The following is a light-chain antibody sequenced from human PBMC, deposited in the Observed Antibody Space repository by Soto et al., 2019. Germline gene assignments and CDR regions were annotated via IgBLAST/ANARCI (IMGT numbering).Light chain of an antibody. CDR2: GAT. CDR1: RSVSSSY. V-gene: IGKV3-20*01. CDR3: QQYGNSPPSWT. J-gene: IGKJ1*01. Sequence: ETVLTQSPGTLSLSPGERATLFCRASRSVSSSYLAWYQQKLGQAPRLLILGATSRATGIPDRFSGGGSGTDFTLTISRLEPEDFAVYYCQQYGNSPPSWTFGQGTKVEIK.